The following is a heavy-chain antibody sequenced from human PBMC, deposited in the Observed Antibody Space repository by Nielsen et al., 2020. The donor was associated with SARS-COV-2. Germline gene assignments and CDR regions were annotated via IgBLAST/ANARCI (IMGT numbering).Heavy chain of an antibody. D-gene: IGHD3-16*01. CDR3: ARGGRITFGGADDAFSI. Sequence: SETLSLTCAVSGGSISSGGYPWSWIRQPPGKGLEWIGYIYHSGRTYYNPSLKSRVTISVDRSKNQFSLKLSSVTAADTAVYYCARGGRITFGGADDAFSIWGPATMVTVSS. V-gene: IGHV4-30-2*01. CDR2: IYHSGRT. J-gene: IGHJ3*02. CDR1: GGSISSGGYP.